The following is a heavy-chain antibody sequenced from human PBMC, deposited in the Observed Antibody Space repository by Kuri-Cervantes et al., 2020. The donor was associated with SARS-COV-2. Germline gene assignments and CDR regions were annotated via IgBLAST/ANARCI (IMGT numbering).Heavy chain of an antibody. J-gene: IGHJ3*02. CDR2: IYHSGST. D-gene: IGHD2-15*01. V-gene: IGHV4-38-2*02. CDR3: AREGGSRYHDAFDI. Sequence: ESLKISCTVSGYSISSGYYWGWIRQPPGKGLEWIGSIYHSGSTCYNPSLKSRVTISVDTSKNQFSLKLSSVTAADTAVYYCAREGGSRYHDAFDIWGQGTMVTVSS. CDR1: GYSISSGYY.